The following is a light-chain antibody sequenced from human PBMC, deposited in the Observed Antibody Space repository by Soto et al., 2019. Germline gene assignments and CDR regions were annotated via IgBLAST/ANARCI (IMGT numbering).Light chain of an antibody. CDR2: GAS. Sequence: EIVLTQSPGTLSLSPGERATLSCRASHSVSSNYLAWYQQKPGQAPRLLIYGASSRATGIPDRFSGSGSGTDFTLTIRRLEPEDFAVYYCKQYSNSLWTFGQGTKVDIK. J-gene: IGKJ1*01. V-gene: IGKV3-20*01. CDR3: KQYSNSLWT. CDR1: HSVSSNY.